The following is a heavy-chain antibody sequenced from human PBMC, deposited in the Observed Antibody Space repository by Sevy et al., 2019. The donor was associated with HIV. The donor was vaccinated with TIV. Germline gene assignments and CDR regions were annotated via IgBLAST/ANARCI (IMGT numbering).Heavy chain of an antibody. CDR3: AKVVKGGYYYDSSGYYDY. Sequence: SETLSLTCTVSGGSISSGNYYWHWIRQPPGKGLEWIGYISYTGNTYYNPSLKSPVTISVDTSNNQFSLRLTSVTAADTAVYYCAKVVKGGYYYDSSGYYDYWGQGTLVTVSS. D-gene: IGHD3-22*01. V-gene: IGHV4-30-4*01. CDR1: GGSISSGNYY. CDR2: ISYTGNT. J-gene: IGHJ4*02.